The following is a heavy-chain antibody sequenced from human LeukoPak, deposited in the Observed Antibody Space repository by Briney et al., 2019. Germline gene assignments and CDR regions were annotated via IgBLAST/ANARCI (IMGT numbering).Heavy chain of an antibody. CDR2: IIPIFGTA. Sequence: ASVKVSCKASGDTFTSYGISWVRQAPGQGLEWMGGIIPIFGTANYAQKFQGRVTITADKSTSTAYMELSSLRSEDTAVYYCARKVPNDSSGYYYRGQFDPWGQGTLVTVSS. D-gene: IGHD3-22*01. CDR3: ARKVPNDSSGYYYRGQFDP. V-gene: IGHV1-69*06. J-gene: IGHJ5*02. CDR1: GDTFTSYG.